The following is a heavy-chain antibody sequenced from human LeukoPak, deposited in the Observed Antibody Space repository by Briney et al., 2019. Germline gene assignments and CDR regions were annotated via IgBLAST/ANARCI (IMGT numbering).Heavy chain of an antibody. J-gene: IGHJ4*02. CDR2: IKQDGSEK. Sequence: GGSLRLSCAASGFTFSSYWMSWVRQAPGKGLEWVANIKQDGSEKYYVDSVKGRFTISRDNAKNSLYLQMNSLRAEDTAVYYCARVLYVRVTYFDYWGQGTLVTVSS. V-gene: IGHV3-7*01. CDR1: GFTFSSYW. D-gene: IGHD5-18*01. CDR3: ARVLYVRVTYFDY.